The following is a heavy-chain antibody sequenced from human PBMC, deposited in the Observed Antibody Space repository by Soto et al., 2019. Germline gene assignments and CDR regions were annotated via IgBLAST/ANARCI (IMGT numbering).Heavy chain of an antibody. Sequence: QVQLVQSGAEVKKPGSSVKVSCKASGGTFRSYSINWVRQAPGQGLEWMGEIIPIFGKANYAQKFQGRVTITADESTSTAYMALSSLRSADTAVYYCARDGGRHSGGIDYWGQGTLVTVSS. CDR1: GGTFRSYS. D-gene: IGHD1-26*01. CDR2: IIPIFGKA. V-gene: IGHV1-69*01. J-gene: IGHJ4*02. CDR3: ARDGGRHSGGIDY.